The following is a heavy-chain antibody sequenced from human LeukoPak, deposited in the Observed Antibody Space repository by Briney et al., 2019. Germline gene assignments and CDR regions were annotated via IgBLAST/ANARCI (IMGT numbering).Heavy chain of an antibody. CDR1: GGTFSSYA. CDR3: ARGYSSEIPDH. V-gene: IGHV1-69*04. J-gene: IGHJ4*02. CDR2: IIPILGIA. D-gene: IGHD5-18*01. Sequence: GASVKVSCKASGGTFSSYAISWVRQAPGQGLEWMGRIIPILGIANYAQKFQGRVTITADKSTSTAYMELSSLRSEDTAVYYCARGYSSEIPDHWGQGTLVTVSS.